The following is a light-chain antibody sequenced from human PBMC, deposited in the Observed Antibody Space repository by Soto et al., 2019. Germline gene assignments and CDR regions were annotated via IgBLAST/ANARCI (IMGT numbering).Light chain of an antibody. CDR3: QQCGSPPFT. CDR2: SAS. CDR1: QPVSPSF. V-gene: IGKV3-20*01. Sequence: EVVLTQSPGTLSLSPGERATLSCRASQPVSPSFLAWYQQKGGQAPRLLIHSASIRATDIPDRFSGGGSGTDFSLTISRLQREDFAVYYCQQCGSPPFTFGPGTKVDIK. J-gene: IGKJ3*01.